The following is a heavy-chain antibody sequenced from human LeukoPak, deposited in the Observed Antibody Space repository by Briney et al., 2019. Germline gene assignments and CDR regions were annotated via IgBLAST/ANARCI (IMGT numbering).Heavy chain of an antibody. V-gene: IGHV4-30-2*01. CDR3: ARLWSGYYEYYYMDV. D-gene: IGHD3-3*01. CDR1: GGSISSGGYY. Sequence: PSQTLSLTCTVSGGSISSGGYYWSWIRQPPGKGLEWIGYIYHSGSTYYNPSLKSRVTISVDRSKNQFALKLSSVTAADTAVYYCARLWSGYYEYYYMDVWGKGTTVTVSS. J-gene: IGHJ6*03. CDR2: IYHSGST.